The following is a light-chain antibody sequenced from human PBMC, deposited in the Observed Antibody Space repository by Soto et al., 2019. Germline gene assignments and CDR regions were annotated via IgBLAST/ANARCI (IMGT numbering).Light chain of an antibody. CDR1: QSVSIN. CDR3: QQRSNWPWT. J-gene: IGKJ1*01. CDR2: DAS. V-gene: IGKV3-11*01. Sequence: EIVMTQSPATLSVSPGERATLSCRASQSVSINLAWYQQKPGQAPRLLIYDASNRATGIPARFSGSGSGTDFTLTISSLEPEDFAVYYCQQRSNWPWTFGQGTKV.